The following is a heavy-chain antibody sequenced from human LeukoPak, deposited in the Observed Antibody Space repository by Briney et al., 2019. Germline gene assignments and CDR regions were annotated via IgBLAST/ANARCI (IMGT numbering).Heavy chain of an antibody. V-gene: IGHV1-69*06. J-gene: IGHJ4*02. CDR3: ARDLAVADYDY. CDR2: IIPIFGTA. D-gene: IGHD6-19*01. CDR1: GGTFSSYA. Sequence: SVKVSCKASGGTFSSYAISRVRQAPGQGLEWMGGIIPIFGTANYAQKFQGRVTITADKSTSTAYMELSSLRSEDTAVYYCARDLAVADYDYWGQGTLVTVSS.